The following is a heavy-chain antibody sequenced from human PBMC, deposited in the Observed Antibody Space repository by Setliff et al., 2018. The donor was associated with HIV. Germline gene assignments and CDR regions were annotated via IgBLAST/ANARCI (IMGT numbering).Heavy chain of an antibody. CDR3: ARKEKGGAFDI. CDR2: YYNGGT. CDR1: GSSINSHY. J-gene: IGHJ3*02. V-gene: IGHV4-59*11. Sequence: SETLSLTCTVSGSSINSHYWNWVRQSPAKGLEWIGYYYNGGTSYNPSLQSRVTISVDTPKNQFSLHLNSVTAADTAVYYCARKEKGGAFDIWGLGTLVTVSS.